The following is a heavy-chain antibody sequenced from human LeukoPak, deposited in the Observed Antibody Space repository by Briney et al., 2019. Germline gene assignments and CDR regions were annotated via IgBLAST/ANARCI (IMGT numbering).Heavy chain of an antibody. Sequence: ASVKVSCKASGYTFTSYGIAWVRQAPGQGLEWMGWISAHNGKTNYVQKFQGRVTMTTDTPTSTAYMELRSLRSDDTAVYYCARGDVVVSAAVRFDPWGQGTLVTVSS. J-gene: IGHJ5*02. D-gene: IGHD2-2*01. CDR3: ARGDVVVSAAVRFDP. CDR1: GYTFTSYG. V-gene: IGHV1-18*01. CDR2: ISAHNGKT.